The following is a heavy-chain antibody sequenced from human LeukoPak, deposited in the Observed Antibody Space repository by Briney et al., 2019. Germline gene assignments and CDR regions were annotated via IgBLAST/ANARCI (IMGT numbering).Heavy chain of an antibody. J-gene: IGHJ6*03. CDR3: ASGSTSKYYYYYMDV. D-gene: IGHD2-2*01. Sequence: ASVKVSCKASGYTFTSYGISWVRQAPGQGLEWMGWISAYNGNTNYAQKLQGRVTMTTDTSTSTAYMGLRSLRSDDTAVYYCASGSTSKYYYYYMDVWGKGTTVTVSS. CDR2: ISAYNGNT. CDR1: GYTFTSYG. V-gene: IGHV1-18*01.